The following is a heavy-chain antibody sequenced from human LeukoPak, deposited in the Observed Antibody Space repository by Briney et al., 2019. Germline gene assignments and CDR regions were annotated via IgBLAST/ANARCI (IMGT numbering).Heavy chain of an antibody. CDR1: GYSISSGYY. D-gene: IGHD2-2*01. V-gene: IGHV4-38-2*02. Sequence: SETLSLTCTVSGYSISSGYYWGWIRQPPGKGLEWIGSGYHIGSPYYNPALKSRVTISVDTSTNQFSLKLSSVTAADTAVYYRARITSDNYYYYYMDVWGKGTTVTVSS. J-gene: IGHJ6*03. CDR2: GYHIGSP. CDR3: ARITSDNYYYYYMDV.